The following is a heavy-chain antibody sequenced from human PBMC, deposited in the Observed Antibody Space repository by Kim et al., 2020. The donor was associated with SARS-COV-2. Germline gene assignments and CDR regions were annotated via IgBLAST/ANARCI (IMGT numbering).Heavy chain of an antibody. V-gene: IGHV3-33*03. J-gene: IGHJ4*02. D-gene: IGHD2-15*01. CDR3: AKERRKYCSGGSCHLEY. Sequence: AKGRFTSTQDKSKNTLYLQMNNLRAEDTAVYYCAKERRKYCSGGSCHLEYWGQGTLVTVSS.